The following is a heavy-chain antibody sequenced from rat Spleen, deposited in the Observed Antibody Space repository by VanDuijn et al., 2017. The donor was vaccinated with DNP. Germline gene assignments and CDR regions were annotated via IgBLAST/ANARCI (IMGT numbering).Heavy chain of an antibody. CDR3: TREGREDWYFDF. V-gene: IGHV5-31*01. Sequence: EVQLAESGGDLVQPGRSLKLSCVVSRFIFNKYWMTWIRQVPGKGLDWIASITTSGDDTYYPDSVKGRFTVSRDNAKNTLYLQMNSLKSEDTATYYCTREGREDWYFDFWGPGTMVTVSS. CDR2: ITTSGDDT. J-gene: IGHJ1*01. D-gene: IGHD1-11*01. CDR1: RFIFNKYW.